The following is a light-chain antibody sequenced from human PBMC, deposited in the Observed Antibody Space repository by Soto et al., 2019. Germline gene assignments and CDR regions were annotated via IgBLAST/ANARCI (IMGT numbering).Light chain of an antibody. J-gene: IGKJ5*01. CDR2: DAS. Sequence: EIVLTQSPGTLSVSPGERATLSFRASQSVSSYLAWYQQKPGQAPRLLIYDASNRATGIPARFSGSGSGTDFTLTISSLEPEDFAVYYCQQRSNWRGTFGQGTRLEIK. CDR3: QQRSNWRGT. CDR1: QSVSSY. V-gene: IGKV3-11*01.